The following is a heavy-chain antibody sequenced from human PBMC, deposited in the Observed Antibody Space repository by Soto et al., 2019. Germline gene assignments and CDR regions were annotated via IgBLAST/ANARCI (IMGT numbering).Heavy chain of an antibody. Sequence: SETLSLTCTVSGGSISSYYWSWIRQPPGKGLEWIGYIYYSGSTNYNPSLKSRVTISVDTSKNQFSLKLSSVTAADTAVYYCARHLVISTVHLGELSPYDIWGQGTMVTVSS. V-gene: IGHV4-59*08. D-gene: IGHD3-16*02. CDR1: GGSISSYY. CDR3: ARHLVISTVHLGELSPYDI. CDR2: IYYSGST. J-gene: IGHJ3*02.